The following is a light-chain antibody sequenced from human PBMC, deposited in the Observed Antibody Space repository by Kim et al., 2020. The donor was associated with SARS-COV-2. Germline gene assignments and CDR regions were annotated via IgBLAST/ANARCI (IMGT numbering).Light chain of an antibody. V-gene: IGKV3-20*01. Sequence: SPGEKATLSCRASQTISSYYLAWYQQKPGQGPRLLIYGASSRATGIPDRFSGSGSGTDFTLTISRLEPEDFAVYYCQQYDKWPLTFGGGTKVDIK. CDR2: GAS. CDR1: QTISSYY. CDR3: QQYDKWPLT. J-gene: IGKJ4*01.